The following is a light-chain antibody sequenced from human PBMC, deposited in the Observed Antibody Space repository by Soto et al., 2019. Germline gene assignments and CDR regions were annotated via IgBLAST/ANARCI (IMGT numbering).Light chain of an antibody. Sequence: QAVVTQPPSASGTPGQRVTISCSGSSSNIGSNYVYWYQQLPGTAPKLLIYRNNQRPSGVPDRFSGSKSGTSASLAISGLRSEDEADYYCVAWDDSLSGGVFGTGTKLTVL. J-gene: IGLJ1*01. V-gene: IGLV1-47*01. CDR2: RNN. CDR1: SSNIGSNY. CDR3: VAWDDSLSGGV.